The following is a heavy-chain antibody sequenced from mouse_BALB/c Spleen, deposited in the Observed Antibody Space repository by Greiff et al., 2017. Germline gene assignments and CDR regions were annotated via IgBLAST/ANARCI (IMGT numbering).Heavy chain of an antibody. D-gene: IGHD2-1*01. J-gene: IGHJ4*01. CDR3: ARGYGNYVDYAMDY. CDR1: GFSLTSYG. CDR2: IWSDGST. V-gene: IGHV2-6-2*01. Sequence: VKLVESGPDLVAPSQSLSITCTVSGFSLTSYGVHWVRQPPGKGLEWLVVIWSDGSTTYNSALKSRLSISKDNSKSQVFLKMNSLQTDDTAMYYCARGYGNYVDYAMDYWGQGTSVTVSS.